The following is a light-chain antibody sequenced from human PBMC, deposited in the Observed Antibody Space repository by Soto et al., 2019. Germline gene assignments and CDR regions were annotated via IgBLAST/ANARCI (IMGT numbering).Light chain of an antibody. CDR1: QSVTGNY. V-gene: IGKV3-20*01. CDR2: GAS. Sequence: EIVMTQSPATLSVSPGERATLSCRAGQSVTGNYLAWCQQKPGQAPRLLIFGASTRATGIPDRFSGSGSGTDFTLTISRLEPEDFAVYYCQHYYTSYTTFGQGTKVDIK. CDR3: QHYYTSYTT. J-gene: IGKJ1*01.